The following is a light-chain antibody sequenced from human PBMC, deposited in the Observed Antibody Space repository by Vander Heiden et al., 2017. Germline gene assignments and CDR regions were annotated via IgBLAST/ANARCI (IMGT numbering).Light chain of an antibody. CDR1: SSNIGIDY. CDR3: AVWDDSLSGWA. V-gene: IGLV1-47*02. CDR2: SNN. J-gene: IGLJ3*02. Sequence: QSVLTQPPSASGTPGQRVTISCSGSSSNIGIDYVFWYQHLPGTAPKLLIYSNNQRPSEVPDRFSGSKSGTSASLAISGLRSEDEADYYCAVWDDSLSGWAFGGGTKLTVL.